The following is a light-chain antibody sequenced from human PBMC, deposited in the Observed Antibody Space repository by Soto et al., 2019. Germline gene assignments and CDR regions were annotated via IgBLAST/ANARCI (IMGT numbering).Light chain of an antibody. CDR1: QGISSW. V-gene: IGKV1-12*01. Sequence: DIQMTQSPSSVAASVGDRVTITCRASQGISSWLVWYQQKPGKAPNLLIHTASSLQSGVPSRFSGSGSGTDFTLTSSSLHPEDFATYYCQQANRFPLTFGGGTKVEI. CDR3: QQANRFPLT. J-gene: IGKJ4*01. CDR2: TAS.